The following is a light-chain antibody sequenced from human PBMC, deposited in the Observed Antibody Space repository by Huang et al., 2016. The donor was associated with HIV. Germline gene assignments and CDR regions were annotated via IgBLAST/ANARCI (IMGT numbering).Light chain of an antibody. Sequence: EIVLTQSPATLSLSPGDRATLSCAANQTISTFLAWYQQKPCQTPRLLIYDASIRAAGVPPRCSGSGSGTDFTLTISSLEPEDFAVYYCQERSKWPLTFGPGNTVDVK. CDR3: QERSKWPLT. CDR1: QTISTF. V-gene: IGKV3-11*01. J-gene: IGKJ3*01. CDR2: DAS.